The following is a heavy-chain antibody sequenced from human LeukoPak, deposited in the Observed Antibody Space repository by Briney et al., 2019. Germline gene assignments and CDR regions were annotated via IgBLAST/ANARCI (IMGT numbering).Heavy chain of an antibody. V-gene: IGHV3-23*01. Sequence: GGSLRLSCAASGFTFSSYAMSCVRQAPGKGLEWVSAISGSGGSTYYADSVKGRFTISRDNSKNTLYLQMNSLRAEDTAVYYCAKTGGSGSSPYNYYYMEVWGKGTTVTVSS. CDR2: ISGSGGST. CDR1: GFTFSSYA. CDR3: AKTGGSGSSPYNYYYMEV. J-gene: IGHJ6*03. D-gene: IGHD3-10*01.